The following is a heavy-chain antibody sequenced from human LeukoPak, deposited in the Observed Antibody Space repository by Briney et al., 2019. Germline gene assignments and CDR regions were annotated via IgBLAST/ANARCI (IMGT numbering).Heavy chain of an antibody. V-gene: IGHV4-31*03. Sequence: SQTLSLTCTVSGVSISSGGYYWGWIRQQPGKGLEWIGYIYYSGSTYYNPSLKSRVTISVDTSKNQFSLKLSSVTAADTAVYYCARRWGAFDIWGQGTMVTVSS. CDR2: IYYSGST. CDR1: GVSISSGGYY. CDR3: ARRWGAFDI. D-gene: IGHD5-24*01. J-gene: IGHJ3*02.